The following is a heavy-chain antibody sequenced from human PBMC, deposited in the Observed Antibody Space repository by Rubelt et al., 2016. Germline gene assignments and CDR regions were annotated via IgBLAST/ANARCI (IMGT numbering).Heavy chain of an antibody. CDR1: GFTFSAYS. D-gene: IGHD5-24*01. Sequence: SRGGLVQPGGSLRVSCAASGFTFSAYSMHWVRQAPGKGLEWITFIAHDGRTKYYADSVEGRFTVSRDNSNNTLYLQMNSLRPDDTALYFCARDSRWRYFDYGGQGTLVAVSS. CDR3: ARDSRWRYFDY. J-gene: IGHJ4*02. V-gene: IGHV3-30*04. CDR2: IAHDGRTK.